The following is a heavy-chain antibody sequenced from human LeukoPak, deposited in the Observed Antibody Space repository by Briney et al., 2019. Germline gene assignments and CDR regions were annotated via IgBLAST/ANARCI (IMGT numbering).Heavy chain of an antibody. V-gene: IGHV4-61*02. Sequence: SETLSLTCTVSGGSISSTGYYWTWVRRPAGKGLEWIGRIYPRGSTLYNPSLKSRVTLSVDTSKNQFSLKLSSVTAADTAVYYCARESYCGGDCPHRALDYYYYYMDVWGKGTTVTISS. J-gene: IGHJ6*03. CDR3: ARESYCGGDCPHRALDYYYYYMDV. D-gene: IGHD2-21*02. CDR2: IYPRGST. CDR1: GGSISSTGYY.